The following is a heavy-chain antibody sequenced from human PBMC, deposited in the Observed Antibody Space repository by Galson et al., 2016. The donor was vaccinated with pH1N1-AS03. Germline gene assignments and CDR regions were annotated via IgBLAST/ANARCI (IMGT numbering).Heavy chain of an antibody. V-gene: IGHV3-30-3*01. D-gene: IGHD5-24*01. CDR3: ARASRWLQIGFDY. CDR1: GFPFSTYA. CDR2: ISNDGRNK. J-gene: IGHJ4*02. Sequence: SLRLSCAASGFPFSTYAMHWVRRAPGKGLEWVAVISNDGRNKIYADSVKGRLTISRDSSKNILYLEMNSLRAEDTAVYYCARASRWLQIGFDYWGQGTLVTVSS.